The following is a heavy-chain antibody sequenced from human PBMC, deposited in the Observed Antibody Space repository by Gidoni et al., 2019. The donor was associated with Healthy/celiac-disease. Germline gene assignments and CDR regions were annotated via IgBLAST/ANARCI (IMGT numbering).Heavy chain of an antibody. D-gene: IGHD4-17*01. J-gene: IGHJ4*02. V-gene: IGHV3-48*03. CDR2: ISSSGSTI. Sequence: EVQLVESGGGLVPPGGSLRLSCAASGFTFSSYEMNWVRQAPGKGLEWVSYISSSGSTIYYADSVKGRFTISRDNAKNSLYLQMNSLRAEDTAVYYCARDPGYGDTYYFDYWGQGTLVTVSS. CDR3: ARDPGYGDTYYFDY. CDR1: GFTFSSYE.